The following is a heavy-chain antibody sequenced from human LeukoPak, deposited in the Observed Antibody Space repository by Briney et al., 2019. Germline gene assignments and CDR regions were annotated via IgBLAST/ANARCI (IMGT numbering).Heavy chain of an antibody. CDR1: GFTFSSYW. D-gene: IGHD6-13*01. J-gene: IGHJ4*02. CDR2: IKQDGSEK. V-gene: IGHV3-7*01. CDR3: ARDLIAAAGPFDY. Sequence: GGSLRLSCAASGFTFSSYWMSWVRQAPGKGLEWVANIKQDGSEKYYVDSVKGRFTISRANAKNSLYLQMNSLRAEDTAVYYCARDLIAAAGPFDYWGQGTLVTVSS.